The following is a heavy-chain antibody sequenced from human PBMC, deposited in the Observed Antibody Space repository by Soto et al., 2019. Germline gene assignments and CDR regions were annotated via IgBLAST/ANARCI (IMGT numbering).Heavy chain of an antibody. J-gene: IGHJ4*02. CDR3: ARGATSWSLDFGS. Sequence: SENLSLTCTVSAGSISIYYWSWIRQPPGKGLEWIGYIYYSGRTNYNPPLKTRVTISVDTSKNQFSLKLSSVTAADTAVYYFARGATSWSLDFGSWGQGTLVTVSS. CDR2: IYYSGRT. D-gene: IGHD2-2*01. CDR1: AGSISIYY. V-gene: IGHV4-59*01.